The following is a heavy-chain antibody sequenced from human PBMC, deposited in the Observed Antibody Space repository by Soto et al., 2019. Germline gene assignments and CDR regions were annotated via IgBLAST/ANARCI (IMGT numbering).Heavy chain of an antibody. V-gene: IGHV4-39*01. CDR2: IYYSGST. J-gene: IGHJ6*02. CDR3: ARGGYYDFWSGYAVEGMDV. CDR1: GGSISSSSYY. Sequence: PSETLSLTCTVSGGSISSSSYYWGWIRRPPGKGLEWIGSIYYSGSTYYNPSLKSRVTISVDTSKNQFSLKLSSVTAADTAVYYCARGGYYDFWSGYAVEGMDVWCQGTTVS. D-gene: IGHD3-3*01.